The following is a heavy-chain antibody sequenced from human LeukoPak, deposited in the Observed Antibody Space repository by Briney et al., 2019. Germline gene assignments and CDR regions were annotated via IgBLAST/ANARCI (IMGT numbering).Heavy chain of an antibody. CDR2: IIPIFGTA. CDR3: ARGSEKQYSGSHHYYFDY. J-gene: IGHJ4*02. V-gene: IGHV1-69*13. D-gene: IGHD1-26*01. Sequence: SVKVSCKASGGTFSSYAISWVRQAPGHGLEWMGGIIPIFGTANYAQKFQGRVTITADESTSTAYMELSSLRSEDTAVYYCARGSEKQYSGSHHYYFDYWGQGTLVTVSS. CDR1: GGTFSSYA.